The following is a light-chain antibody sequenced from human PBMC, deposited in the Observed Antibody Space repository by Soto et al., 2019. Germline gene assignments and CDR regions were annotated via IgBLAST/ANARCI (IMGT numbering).Light chain of an antibody. CDR2: DVN. J-gene: IGLJ2*01. V-gene: IGLV2-11*01. CDR1: SRDVGGYNY. CDR3: CSYADIHVV. Sequence: QSALTQPRSVSGSPGQSVTISCTGTSRDVGGYNYVSWYRQHPGKAPKLIIYDVNRRPSGVPDRFSGSKSGNTASLTISGLQAEDEADYYCCSYADIHVVFCGGTKLTVL.